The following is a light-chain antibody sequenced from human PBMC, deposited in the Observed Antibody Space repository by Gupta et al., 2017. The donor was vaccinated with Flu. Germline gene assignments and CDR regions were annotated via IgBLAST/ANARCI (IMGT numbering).Light chain of an antibody. Sequence: QSVLTQPPSVSGAPGQRVTISCTGSNSNIGAGYDVHWYQQLPGTDPKLLIFGNNNRPSGVPDRFSGSKSGTSASLAITGLQAEDEAEYYCQSYDNSLSGSRVFGTGTKVTVL. V-gene: IGLV1-40*01. CDR1: NSNIGAGYD. J-gene: IGLJ1*01. CDR3: QSYDNSLSGSRV. CDR2: GNN.